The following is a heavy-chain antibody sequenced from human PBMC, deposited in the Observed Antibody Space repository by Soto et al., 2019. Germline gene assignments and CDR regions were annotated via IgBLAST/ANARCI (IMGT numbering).Heavy chain of an antibody. CDR3: AATIIAAVGTGYYYGMDV. J-gene: IGHJ6*02. CDR1: GFTFTRSA. V-gene: IGHV1-58*01. CDR2: IVVGSGDT. Sequence: ASVKVSCKASGFTFTRSAVQWVRQARGQRLEWIGWIVVGSGDTNSAQKFQERVTITRDMSTSTAYIELSSLRSEDTAVYYCAATIIAAVGTGYYYGMDVWGQGTTVTVSS. D-gene: IGHD6-13*01.